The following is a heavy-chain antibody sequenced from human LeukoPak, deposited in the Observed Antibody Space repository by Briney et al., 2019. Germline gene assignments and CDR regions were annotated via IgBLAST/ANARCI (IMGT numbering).Heavy chain of an antibody. J-gene: IGHJ4*02. D-gene: IGHD3-3*01. CDR2: IRYDGSNK. CDR1: GFTFSSYG. V-gene: IGHV3-30*02. Sequence: PGGSLRLSCAASGFTFSSYGMHWVRQAPGKGLEWVAFIRYDGSNKYYADSVKGRFTISRDNSKNTLYLQMNSLRAEDTAVYYCARDQPVFGVVILFDYWGQGTLVTVSS. CDR3: ARDQPVFGVVILFDY.